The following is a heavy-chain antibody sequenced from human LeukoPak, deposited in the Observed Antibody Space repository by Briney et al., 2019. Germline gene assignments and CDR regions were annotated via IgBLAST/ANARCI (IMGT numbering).Heavy chain of an antibody. CDR2: IKQDGSEK. V-gene: IGHV3-7*01. J-gene: IGHJ4*02. CDR1: GFTFSSYW. Sequence: GGSLRLSCAASGFTFSSYWMRWVRQAPGKGLEWVANIKQDGSEKYYVDSVKGRFTISRDNAKNSLYLQMNSLRAEDTAVYYCARLGKDYYFGYWGQGTLVTVSS. CDR3: ARLGKDYYFGY. D-gene: IGHD3-16*01.